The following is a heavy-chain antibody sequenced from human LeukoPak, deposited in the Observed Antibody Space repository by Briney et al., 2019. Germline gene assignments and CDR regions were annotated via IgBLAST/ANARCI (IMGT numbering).Heavy chain of an antibody. Sequence: GGSLRLSCAASGFSFSSYEMNWVRQAPGKGLEWVPCISSSGSTIYYADSVKGRFTISRDNAKNSLYLQMNSLRAEDTAVYYCARDRYDNSVYHDYWGQGTLVTVSA. CDR3: ARDRYDNSVYHDY. J-gene: IGHJ4*02. V-gene: IGHV3-48*03. CDR1: GFSFSSYE. D-gene: IGHD3-22*01. CDR2: ISSSGSTI.